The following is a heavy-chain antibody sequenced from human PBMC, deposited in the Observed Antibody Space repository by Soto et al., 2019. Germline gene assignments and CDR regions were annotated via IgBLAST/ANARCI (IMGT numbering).Heavy chain of an antibody. Sequence: GGFLRLSCAASGFTIANFFMHWVRQAPGKGLEYVSGIWTDSSRRAYAGSVKGRFIISRDNAKNALYLQMNSLRTDDTAFYYYGKDLPNGSVDHWGQGT. D-gene: IGHD2-8*01. CDR3: GKDLPNGSVDH. CDR2: IWTDSSRR. J-gene: IGHJ4*02. CDR1: GFTIANFF. V-gene: IGHV3-9*01.